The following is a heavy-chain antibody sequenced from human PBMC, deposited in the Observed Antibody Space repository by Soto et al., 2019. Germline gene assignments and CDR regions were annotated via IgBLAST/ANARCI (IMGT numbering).Heavy chain of an antibody. V-gene: IGHV4-31*03. J-gene: IGHJ4*02. D-gene: IGHD3-16*01. Sequence: QVQLQESGPGPVKPSQTLSLTCTVSGGSISSGGYYWSWIRQHPGKGLEWIGYIYYSGSTYYNPSLKSRVTLSVDTSKNQFSLKLSSGTAADTAVYYCARGISGSYAPFDYWGQGTLVTVSS. CDR3: ARGISGSYAPFDY. CDR1: GGSISSGGYY. CDR2: IYYSGST.